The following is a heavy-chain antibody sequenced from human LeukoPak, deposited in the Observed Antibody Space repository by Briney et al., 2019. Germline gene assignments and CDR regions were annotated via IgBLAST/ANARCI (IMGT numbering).Heavy chain of an antibody. J-gene: IGHJ6*03. V-gene: IGHV3-23*01. CDR1: GFMFNNYA. D-gene: IGHD5/OR15-5a*01. CDR2: ITGGGDDT. Sequence: GGSLRLSCAASGFMFNNYAMSWARQAPGKDLEWVSTITGGGDDTYSADSVKGRFTIYRDNSKNSLYLQMHSLRDEDTAVYYCAKGVRLSSNYYMDVWGKGTTVTVSS. CDR3: AKGVRLSSNYYMDV.